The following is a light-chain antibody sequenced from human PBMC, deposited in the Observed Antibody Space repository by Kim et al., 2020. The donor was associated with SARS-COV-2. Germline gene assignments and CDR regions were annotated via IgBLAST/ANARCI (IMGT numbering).Light chain of an antibody. J-gene: IGLJ1*01. Sequence: SYELTQPPSVSVAPGKTARITCGGNNIGSKSVHWYQQKPGQAPVLVIYYDSDRPSGIPERFSGSNSVNTATLTISRVEAGDEADYYCKVWDSSSDHYVFGTGTKVTVL. CDR2: YDS. CDR3: KVWDSSSDHYV. CDR1: NIGSKS. V-gene: IGLV3-21*04.